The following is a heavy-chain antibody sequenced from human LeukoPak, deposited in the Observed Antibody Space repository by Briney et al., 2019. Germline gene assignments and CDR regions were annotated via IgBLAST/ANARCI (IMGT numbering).Heavy chain of an antibody. J-gene: IGHJ4*02. V-gene: IGHV5-51*01. D-gene: IGHD1-26*01. CDR2: IYPDDSDT. CDR3: ARLEPASGSYPN. Sequence: GESLKISCKASGYIFTNYWIAWVRQMPGKGLEWMGIIYPDDSDTRYNPSFRGQVTISADKSITTAYLQWNSLKASDTAMYYCARLEPASGSYPNWGQGTLVTVSS. CDR1: GYIFTNYW.